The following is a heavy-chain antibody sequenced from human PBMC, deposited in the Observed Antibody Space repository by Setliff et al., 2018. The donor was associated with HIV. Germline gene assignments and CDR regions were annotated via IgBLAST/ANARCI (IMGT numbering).Heavy chain of an antibody. CDR2: IWYDASKK. J-gene: IGHJ4*02. V-gene: IGHV3-33*06. CDR3: VKDVVKFWSGSGALDF. Sequence: GGSLRLSCAASGFTFNSYGMHWVRQAPGKGLEWVARIWYDASKKEYAESVKGRFNILRDDSKKTVDLQMNSLRADDTAVYYCVKDVVKFWSGSGALDFWGPGTLVTVSS. D-gene: IGHD3-3*01. CDR1: GFTFNSYG.